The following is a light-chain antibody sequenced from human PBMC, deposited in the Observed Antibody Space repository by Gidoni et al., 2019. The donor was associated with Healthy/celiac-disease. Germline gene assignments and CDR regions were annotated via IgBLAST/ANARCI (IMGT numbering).Light chain of an antibody. CDR2: DAA. J-gene: IGKJ1*01. V-gene: IGKV1-5*01. CDR1: QSISSW. CDR3: QQYNSYPWT. Sequence: DIQLTQSPSTLSASVGDRVTITCRDSQSISSWLAWDQQKPGKAPKLLIYDAASLESGVPSRFSGSGSVPEFTLTFSSLQPDDFATYYCQQYNSYPWTFGQGTKVEIK.